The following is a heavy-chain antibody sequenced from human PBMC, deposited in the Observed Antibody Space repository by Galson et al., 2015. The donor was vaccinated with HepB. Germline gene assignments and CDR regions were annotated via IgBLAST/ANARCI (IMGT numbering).Heavy chain of an antibody. Sequence: SVKVSCKASGGTFSSYAISWVRQAPGQGLEWMGGIIPIFGTANYAQKFQGRVTITADESTSTAYMELSSLRSEDTAVYYCAREPYGGNSVSRAFDIWGQGTMVTVSS. J-gene: IGHJ3*02. V-gene: IGHV1-69*13. CDR1: GGTFSSYA. D-gene: IGHD4-23*01. CDR2: IIPIFGTA. CDR3: AREPYGGNSVSRAFDI.